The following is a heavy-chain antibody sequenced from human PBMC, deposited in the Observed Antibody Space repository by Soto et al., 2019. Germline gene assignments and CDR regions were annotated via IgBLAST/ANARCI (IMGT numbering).Heavy chain of an antibody. D-gene: IGHD3-10*01. CDR1: GYSFTSYW. Sequence: EVQLVQSGAEVKKPGESLRISCKGSGYSFTSYWISWVRQMPGKGLEWMGRIDPSDSYTNYSPSFQGHATISADKSISPAYLQWSSLKASDTAMYYCARDSPTVRGVTDAVDIWGQGTMVNVSS. CDR3: ARDSPTVRGVTDAVDI. V-gene: IGHV5-10-1*01. J-gene: IGHJ3*02. CDR2: IDPSDSYT.